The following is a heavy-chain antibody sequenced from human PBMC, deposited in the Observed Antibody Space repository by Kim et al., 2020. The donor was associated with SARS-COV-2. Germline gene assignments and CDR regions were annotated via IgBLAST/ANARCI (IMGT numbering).Heavy chain of an antibody. V-gene: IGHV3-23*01. Sequence: GSVKGRFTISRDNSQNTLYLQMNSLRAEDTAVYYCAKDPVVVVAATYFDYWGQGTLVTVSS. CDR3: AKDPVVVVAATYFDY. D-gene: IGHD2-15*01. J-gene: IGHJ4*02.